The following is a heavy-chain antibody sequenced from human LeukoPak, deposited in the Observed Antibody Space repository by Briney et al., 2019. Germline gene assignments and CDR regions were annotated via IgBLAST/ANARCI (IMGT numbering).Heavy chain of an antibody. CDR1: GYTFTSYY. CDR3: AREGNDILTGYYIQQGDDAFDI. V-gene: IGHV1-46*01. J-gene: IGHJ3*02. CDR2: INPSGGST. D-gene: IGHD3-9*01. Sequence: GASVKVSCKASGYTFTSYYMHWVRQAPGQGLEWMGIINPSGGSTSYAQKFQGRVTMTRDMSTSTVYMELSSLRSEDTAVYYCAREGNDILTGYYIQQGDDAFDIWGQGTMVTVSS.